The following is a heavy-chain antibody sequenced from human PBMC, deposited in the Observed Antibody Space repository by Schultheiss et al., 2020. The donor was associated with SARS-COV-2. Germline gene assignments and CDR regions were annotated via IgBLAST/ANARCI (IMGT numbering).Heavy chain of an antibody. CDR1: GFTFSSYS. Sequence: GGSLRLSCAASGFTFSSYSMNWVRQAPGKGLEWVSSISSSSSYIYYADSVKGRFTISRDNAKNSLYLQMNSLRAEDTAVYYCARDAQYPSSSEPYYFDYWGQGTLVTVSS. CDR3: ARDAQYPSSSEPYYFDY. CDR2: ISSSSSYI. D-gene: IGHD6-6*01. J-gene: IGHJ4*02. V-gene: IGHV3-21*01.